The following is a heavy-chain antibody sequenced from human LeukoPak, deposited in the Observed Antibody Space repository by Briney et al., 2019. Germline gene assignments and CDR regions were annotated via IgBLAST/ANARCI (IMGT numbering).Heavy chain of an antibody. J-gene: IGHJ4*02. D-gene: IGHD3-3*01. CDR2: INHSGST. CDR3: ARVRMYYDFWSALPTGYFDY. Sequence: SETLSLTCAVNGVSFSAYFWNWIRQPPGEGLEWIGEINHSGSTNYNPSLKSRVTISVDTSKNQFSLKLSSVTAADTAVYYCARVRMYYDFWSALPTGYFDYWGQGTLVTVSS. CDR1: GVSFSAYF. V-gene: IGHV4-34*01.